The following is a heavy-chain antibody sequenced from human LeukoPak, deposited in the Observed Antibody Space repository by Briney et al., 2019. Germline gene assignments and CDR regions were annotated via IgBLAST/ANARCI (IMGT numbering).Heavy chain of an antibody. CDR1: GYTFTSYG. J-gene: IGHJ5*02. V-gene: IGHV1-18*01. CDR2: ISAYNGNT. CDR3: AREGGYCSSTSCSAFDP. D-gene: IGHD2-2*01. Sequence: ASVKVSCKASGYTFTSYGISWVRQAPGQGLEWMGWISAYNGNTNYAQKLQGRVTMTTDTSTSTAYMELSSLRSDDTAVYYCAREGGYCSSTSCSAFDPWGQGTLVTVSS.